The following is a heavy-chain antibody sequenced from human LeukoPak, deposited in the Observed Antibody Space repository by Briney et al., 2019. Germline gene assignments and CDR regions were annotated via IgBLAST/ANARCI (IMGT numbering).Heavy chain of an antibody. CDR2: FDPEDGET. CDR3: ATFPYYYDSSGTGVNWFDP. Sequence: ASVTVSCKVSGYTLTELSMHWVRQAPGKGLEWMGGFDPEDGETIYAQKFQGRVTMTEDTSTDTAYMELSSLRSEDTAVYYCATFPYYYDSSGTGVNWFDPWGQGTLVTVSS. V-gene: IGHV1-24*01. CDR1: GYTLTELS. D-gene: IGHD3-22*01. J-gene: IGHJ5*02.